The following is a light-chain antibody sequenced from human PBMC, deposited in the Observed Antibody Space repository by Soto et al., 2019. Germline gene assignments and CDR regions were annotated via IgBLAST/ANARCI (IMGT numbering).Light chain of an antibody. V-gene: IGKV1-5*01. CDR1: QGISTW. Sequence: DIQMTPSPYTLFPSVGDRVTITCRASQGISTWLAWYQQKPGTAPKLLIYDASSLESGVPSRSSGSGSGTEFTLTISSLQPDDYATYYCQQYSSYSRTFGQGTKVDIK. J-gene: IGKJ1*01. CDR3: QQYSSYSRT. CDR2: DAS.